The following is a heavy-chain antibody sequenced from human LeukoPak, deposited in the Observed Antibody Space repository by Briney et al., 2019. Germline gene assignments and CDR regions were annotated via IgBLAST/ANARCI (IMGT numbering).Heavy chain of an antibody. J-gene: IGHJ5*02. Sequence: PGGSLRLSCAASGFTVSTNYMSWVRPAPGRGLEWVSVIYAGGTTYYADSVRGRFTISRDNSKNTLYLQMNSLRDEDTAVYYCARDSSGWYDHWGQGTLVTVSS. CDR3: ARDSSGWYDH. CDR2: IYAGGTT. V-gene: IGHV3-53*01. D-gene: IGHD6-19*01. CDR1: GFTVSTNY.